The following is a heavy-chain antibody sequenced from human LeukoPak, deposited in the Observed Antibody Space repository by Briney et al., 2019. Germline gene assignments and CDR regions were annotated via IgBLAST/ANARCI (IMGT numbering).Heavy chain of an antibody. CDR1: GGSFSGYY. CDR2: INHSGST. V-gene: IGHV4-34*01. Sequence: SETLSLTCAVYGGSFSGYYWSWIRQPPGKGLEWIGEINHSGSTNYNPSLKSRVTISLDTSKNQFSLKLSSVTAADTAVYYCARTKKGYYYYMVVWGKGTTVIISS. CDR3: ARTKKGYYYYMVV. J-gene: IGHJ6*03.